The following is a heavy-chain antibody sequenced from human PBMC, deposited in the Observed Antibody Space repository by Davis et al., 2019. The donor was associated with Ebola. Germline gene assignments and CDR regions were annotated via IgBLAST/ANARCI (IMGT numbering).Heavy chain of an antibody. CDR3: ARVGAATGGELDY. CDR2: IYHSGIT. CDR1: GVSVGSTSYY. Sequence: SETLSPTCNLSGVSVGSTSYYWCWIRQSPGKGLEWIWYIYHSGITRYNLSLTSRATISLDTSKNQIFLKVNSMTAADTAVYYCARVGAATGGELDYWGQGALVTVSS. D-gene: IGHD3-16*01. J-gene: IGHJ4*02. V-gene: IGHV4-61*01.